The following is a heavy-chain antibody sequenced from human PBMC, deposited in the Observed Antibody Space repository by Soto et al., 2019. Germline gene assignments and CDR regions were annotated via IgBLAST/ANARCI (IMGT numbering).Heavy chain of an antibody. V-gene: IGHV1-69*01. Sequence: QVQLVQSGAEVKMPGSSVRVSCKASGGSFSKYGISWVRQAPGQGLEWMGGIIPMFGIGNYAEKFLGRVTITADESTSTSHMELSSLRSEDTAVYFCARGYRENYSSAMDVWGQGTTVTVSS. CDR3: ARGYRENYSSAMDV. CDR1: GGSFSKYG. J-gene: IGHJ6*02. D-gene: IGHD1-26*01. CDR2: IIPMFGIG.